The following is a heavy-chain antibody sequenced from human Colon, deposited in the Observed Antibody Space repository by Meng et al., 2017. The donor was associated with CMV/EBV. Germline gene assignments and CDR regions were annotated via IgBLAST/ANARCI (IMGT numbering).Heavy chain of an antibody. CDR2: IRYDGSNK. Sequence: GESLKISCAASGFTFSSYGMHWVRQAPGKGLEWVAFIRYDGSNKYYADSVKGRFTISRDNSKNTLYLQMNSLRTEDTAVYYCAKFLSHYFDYWGQGTQVTVSS. CDR3: AKFLSHYFDY. D-gene: IGHD2/OR15-2a*01. V-gene: IGHV3-30*02. J-gene: IGHJ4*02. CDR1: GFTFSSYG.